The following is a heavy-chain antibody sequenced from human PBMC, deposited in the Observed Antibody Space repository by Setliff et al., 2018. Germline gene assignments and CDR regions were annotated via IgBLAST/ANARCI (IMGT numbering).Heavy chain of an antibody. D-gene: IGHD3-3*01. CDR1: GYSISSGYC. J-gene: IGHJ4*02. V-gene: IGHV4-38-2*01. CDR2: ICHSGST. Sequence: TSETLSLTCDVSGYSISSGYCWGWIRQPPGKGLEWIGSICHSGSTNYSPSLKSRVTISVDMSKNQLSLKLSSVTAADTAAYYCRFWDGSYKNDYWGQGTLVTVSS. CDR3: RFWDGSYKNDY.